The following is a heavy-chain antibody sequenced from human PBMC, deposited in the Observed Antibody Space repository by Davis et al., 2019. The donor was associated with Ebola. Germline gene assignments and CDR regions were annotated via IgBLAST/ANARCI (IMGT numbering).Heavy chain of an antibody. Sequence: GESLKISCAASGFTFSDYYMSWIRQAPGKGLEWVSYISSSGSTIYYADSVKGRFTISRDNSKNTLYLQMNSLRAEDTAVYYCAKDHGYSSGWYEGDYFDYWGQGTLVTVSS. CDR1: GFTFSDYY. CDR3: AKDHGYSSGWYEGDYFDY. D-gene: IGHD6-19*01. V-gene: IGHV3-11*01. J-gene: IGHJ4*02. CDR2: ISSSGSTI.